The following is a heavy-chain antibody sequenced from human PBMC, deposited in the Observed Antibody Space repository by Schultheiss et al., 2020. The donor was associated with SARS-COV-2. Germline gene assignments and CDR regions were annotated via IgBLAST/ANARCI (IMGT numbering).Heavy chain of an antibody. D-gene: IGHD3-16*01. CDR1: GGSFSGYY. CDR2: IDHSGSS. Sequence: SETLSLTCAVYGGSFSGYYWSWIRQSPGKGLEWIGEIDHSGSSNYSPSLKSRATISVDTSKNQFSLKLSSVTAADTAVYYCARESEGGGGSMDVWGQGTTVTVSS. V-gene: IGHV4-34*01. CDR3: ARESEGGGGSMDV. J-gene: IGHJ6*02.